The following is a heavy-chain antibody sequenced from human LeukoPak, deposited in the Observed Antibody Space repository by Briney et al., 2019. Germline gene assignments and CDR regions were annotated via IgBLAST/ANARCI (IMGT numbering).Heavy chain of an antibody. V-gene: IGHV3-48*04. CDR2: ISSSGSTI. J-gene: IGHJ6*03. CDR3: ASQTLPGGNSHYYYMDV. D-gene: IGHD4-23*01. CDR1: GFTFSSYG. Sequence: GGSLRLSCAASGFTFSSYGMNWVRQAPGKGLEWVSYISSSGSTIYYADSVKGRFTISRDNAKNSLYLQMNSLRAEDTAVYYCASQTLPGGNSHYYYMDVWGKGTTVTISS.